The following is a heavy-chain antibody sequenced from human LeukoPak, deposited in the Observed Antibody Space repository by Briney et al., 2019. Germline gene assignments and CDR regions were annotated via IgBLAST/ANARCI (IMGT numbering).Heavy chain of an antibody. J-gene: IGHJ4*02. CDR2: ISTSSSYI. Sequence: GGSLRLSCAASGFTFSSYSMNWVRQAPGKGLEWVSSISTSSSYIHYADSVKGRFTISRDNSKDTLYLHMNSLRVEDTAVYYCAKDDVGVLNLIDNWGQGTLVTVSS. CDR3: AKDDVGVLNLIDN. CDR1: GFTFSSYS. V-gene: IGHV3-21*04. D-gene: IGHD4/OR15-4a*01.